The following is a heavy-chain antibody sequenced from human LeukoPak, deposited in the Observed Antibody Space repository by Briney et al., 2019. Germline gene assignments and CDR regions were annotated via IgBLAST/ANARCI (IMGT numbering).Heavy chain of an antibody. V-gene: IGHV4-30-4*08. Sequence: PSETLSLTCTVSGGSISSGKYYWSWIRQPPGKGLEWIGYIYYSGSTSYNPSLKSRVTISIDTSKNQFSLKLSSVTAADTAVYYCARVTDWFDPWGQGTLVTVSS. CDR2: IYYSGST. CDR3: ARVTDWFDP. J-gene: IGHJ5*02. CDR1: GGSISSGKYY.